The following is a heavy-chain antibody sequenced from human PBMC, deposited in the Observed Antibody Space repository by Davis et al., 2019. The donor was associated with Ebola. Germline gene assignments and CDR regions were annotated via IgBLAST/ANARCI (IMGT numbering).Heavy chain of an antibody. Sequence: GESLNTSRAASGFTFSSYWMSWVRQAPGKGLEWVANIKQDGSENYYVDSVKGRFTISRDNAKNSLYLQMNSLRAEDTAVYYCARDRVTVVPAAIGVLYYYYGMDVWGQGTTVTVSS. D-gene: IGHD2-2*02. CDR2: IKQDGSEN. V-gene: IGHV3-7*03. J-gene: IGHJ6*02. CDR3: ARDRVTVVPAAIGVLYYYYGMDV. CDR1: GFTFSSYW.